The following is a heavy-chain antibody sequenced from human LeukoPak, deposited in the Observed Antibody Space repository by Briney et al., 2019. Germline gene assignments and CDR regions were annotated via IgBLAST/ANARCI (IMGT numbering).Heavy chain of an antibody. CDR1: GFTFGSYG. J-gene: IGHJ4*02. Sequence: GGSLRLSCAASGFTFGSYGMHWVRQAPGKGLEWVANIKQDGSEKYYVDSVKGRFTISRDNAKNSLYLQMNSLRAEDTAVYFCARVKYYYDSSGYYEYYFDYWGQGTLVTVSS. CDR3: ARVKYYYDSSGYYEYYFDY. V-gene: IGHV3-7*03. D-gene: IGHD3-22*01. CDR2: IKQDGSEK.